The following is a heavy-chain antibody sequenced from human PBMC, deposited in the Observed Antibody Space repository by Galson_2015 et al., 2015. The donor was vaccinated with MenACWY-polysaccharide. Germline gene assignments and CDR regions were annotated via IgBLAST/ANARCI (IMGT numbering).Heavy chain of an antibody. CDR2: ISSDGDDK. Sequence: SLRLSCAAAGFNFNIHTMHWVRQAPGKGLEWEALISSDGDDKYYADSVKGRFTISRDNHKNMVFLEMNSLRAEDTAVYYCVRDGGGGNGWYWFDLWGQGTRVTVSS. D-gene: IGHD6-19*01. J-gene: IGHJ5*02. CDR3: VRDGGGGNGWYWFDL. CDR1: GFNFNIHT. V-gene: IGHV3-30-3*01.